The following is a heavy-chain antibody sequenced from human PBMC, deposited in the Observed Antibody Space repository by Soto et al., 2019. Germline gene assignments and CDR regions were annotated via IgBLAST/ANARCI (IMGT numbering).Heavy chain of an antibody. CDR3: ARDVKHTIFGVVNYYYYGMDV. V-gene: IGHV1-2*04. D-gene: IGHD3-3*01. CDR1: GYTFTGYY. Sequence: ASVKVSCKASGYTFTGYYMHWVRQAPGQGLEWMGWINPNSGGTNYAQKFQGWVTMTRDTSISTAYMELSRLRSDDTAVYYCARDVKHTIFGVVNYYYYGMDVWGQGTTVT. J-gene: IGHJ6*02. CDR2: INPNSGGT.